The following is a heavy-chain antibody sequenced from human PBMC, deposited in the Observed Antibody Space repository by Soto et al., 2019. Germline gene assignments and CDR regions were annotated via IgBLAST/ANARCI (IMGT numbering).Heavy chain of an antibody. D-gene: IGHD3-22*01. Sequence: SETLSLTCAVYGGSFSGYYWSWIRQPPGKGLEWIGEINHSGSTNYNPSLKSRVTISVDTSKNQFSLKLSSVTAADTAVYYCARTYDSSGYYFDYWRQRTLVTVSS. CDR3: ARTYDSSGYYFDY. J-gene: IGHJ4*02. V-gene: IGHV4-34*01. CDR1: GGSFSGYY. CDR2: INHSGST.